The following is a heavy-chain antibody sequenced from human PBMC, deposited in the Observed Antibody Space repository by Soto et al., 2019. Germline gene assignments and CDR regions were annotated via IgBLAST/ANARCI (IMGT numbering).Heavy chain of an antibody. J-gene: IGHJ5*02. CDR1: GFTLRSFT. CDR3: TRDASRDSSARGWFDP. D-gene: IGHD6-13*01. CDR2: ISSNSAYI. Sequence: GGSLRLSCAASGFTLRSFTMNWVRQAPGKGLEWVSTISSNSAYIYYTDALRGRFTISRDNAKNSLHLQMNSLRAEDTAVYYCTRDASRDSSARGWFDPWGPGTLVTVSS. V-gene: IGHV3-21*01.